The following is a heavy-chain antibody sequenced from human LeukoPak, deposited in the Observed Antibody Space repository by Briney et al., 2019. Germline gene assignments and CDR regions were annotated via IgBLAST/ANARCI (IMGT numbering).Heavy chain of an antibody. CDR3: ARNWDF. J-gene: IGHJ3*01. CDR1: GYSISSGYY. D-gene: IGHD1-26*01. V-gene: IGHV4-38-2*01. Sequence: SETLSLTCSVSGYSISSGYYWGWVRQPPGKGLEWIGEIYHSGSTNYNPSVKSRLTISVDKSKNQFSLNLRSVTAADTAVYYCARNWDFWGRGTMVTVSS. CDR2: IYHSGST.